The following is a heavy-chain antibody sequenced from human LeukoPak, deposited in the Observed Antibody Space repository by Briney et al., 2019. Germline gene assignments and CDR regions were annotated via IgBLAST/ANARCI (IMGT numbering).Heavy chain of an antibody. J-gene: IGHJ6*02. CDR1: GGSLSNSSYY. D-gene: IGHD5-18*01. V-gene: IGHV4-39*07. CDR3: ARDRGYSYFDGMDV. CDR2: IYYSGST. Sequence: SETLSLTCAVSGGSLSNSSYYWGWIRQPPGKGLEWIGSIYYSGSTYYNPSLKSRVTISVDTSKNQFSLKLSSVTAADTAVYYCARDRGYSYFDGMDVWGQGTTVTVSS.